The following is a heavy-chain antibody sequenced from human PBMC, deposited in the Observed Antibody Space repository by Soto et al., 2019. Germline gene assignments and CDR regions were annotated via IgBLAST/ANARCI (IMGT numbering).Heavy chain of an antibody. CDR2: IYYSGST. CDR3: ARLVPAAAYYFDY. V-gene: IGHV4-59*01. J-gene: IGHJ4*02. CDR1: GGSISSYD. Sequence: SETLCLTCTVAGGSISSYDWSWIRQPPGKGLEWIGYIYYSGSTNYNPSLKSRVTISVDTSKNQFSLKLSSVTAADTAVYYCARLVPAAAYYFDYWGQGTLVTVSS. D-gene: IGHD2-2*01.